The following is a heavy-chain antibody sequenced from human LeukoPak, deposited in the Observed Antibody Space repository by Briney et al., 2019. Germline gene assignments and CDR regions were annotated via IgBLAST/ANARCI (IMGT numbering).Heavy chain of an antibody. V-gene: IGHV1-8*01. J-gene: IGHJ4*02. CDR3: ARVRSIAARRVGRSSWYY. D-gene: IGHD6-6*01. CDR2: MNPNSGNT. Sequence: GASVKVSCKASGYTFTSYDINWVRQATGQGLEWMGWMNPNSGNTGYAQKFQGRVTMTRNTSISTAYMELSSLRSEDTAVYYCARVRSIAARRVGRSSWYYWGQGTLVTVSS. CDR1: GYTFTSYD.